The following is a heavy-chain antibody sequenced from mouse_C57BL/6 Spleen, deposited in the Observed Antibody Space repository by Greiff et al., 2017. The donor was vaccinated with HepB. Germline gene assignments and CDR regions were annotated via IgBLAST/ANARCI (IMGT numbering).Heavy chain of an antibody. CDR2: IDPEDGDT. J-gene: IGHJ4*01. CDR1: GFNIKDYY. V-gene: IGHV14-1*01. Sequence: EVQLQQSGAELVRPGASVKLSCTASGFNIKDYYMHWVKQRPEQGLEWIGRIDPEDGDTEYAPKFQGKATMTADTSSNTAYLQLSSLTSEDTAVYYCTTTGGSSYYAMDCWGEGGSVTVSS. D-gene: IGHD1-1*01. CDR3: TTTGGSSYYAMDC.